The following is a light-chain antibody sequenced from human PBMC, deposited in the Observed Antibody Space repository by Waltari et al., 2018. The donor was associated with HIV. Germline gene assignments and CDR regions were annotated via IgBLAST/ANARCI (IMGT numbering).Light chain of an antibody. CDR1: QEIISW. CDR2: ESS. CDR3: QHYDNSWA. V-gene: IGKV1-5*03. Sequence: DIQMTQSPPTLSALVGDRTNITCRTSQEIISWLAWYQQKPQPAPKLLIYESSVLQGGVPSRFSGSGSGTEFTLTITGLQPEDFATYYCQHYDNSWAFGQGTKVEVK. J-gene: IGKJ1*01.